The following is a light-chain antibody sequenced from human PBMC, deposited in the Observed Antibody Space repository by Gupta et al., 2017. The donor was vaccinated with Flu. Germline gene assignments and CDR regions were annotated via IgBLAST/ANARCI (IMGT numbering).Light chain of an antibody. CDR2: GTS. CDR3: QQYEGWPPAFT. CDR1: KTITRN. J-gene: IGKJ2*01. Sequence: EIVMTQSPATLSVSPGERAALSCRASKTITRNLAWYQQKPGQAPRLLIYGTSTRATGIPARFSGSGSGTEFTLTISSLQSEDFAVYYCQQYEGWPPAFTFGQGTKLEIK. V-gene: IGKV3-15*01.